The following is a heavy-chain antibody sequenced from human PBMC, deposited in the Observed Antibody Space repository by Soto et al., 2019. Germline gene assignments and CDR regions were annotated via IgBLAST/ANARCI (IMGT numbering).Heavy chain of an antibody. Sequence: QVQLQESGPGLVKPSETLSLTCTVSGGSVSRDSYYWSWIRQPPGKGLEWIGYMYYSGSRKYNRSLTGRVTISADTSKNQFSLKLNSVTAADTAVYYCAGGYRVQLWLGRYWGQGTLVPVSS. J-gene: IGHJ4*02. CDR3: AGGYRVQLWLGRY. D-gene: IGHD5-18*01. CDR1: GGSVSRDSYY. V-gene: IGHV4-61*01. CDR2: MYYSGSR.